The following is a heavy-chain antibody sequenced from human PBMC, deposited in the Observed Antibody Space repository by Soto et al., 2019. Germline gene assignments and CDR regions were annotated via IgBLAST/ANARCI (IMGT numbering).Heavy chain of an antibody. CDR2: ISGSGGST. V-gene: IGHV3-23*01. D-gene: IGHD2-15*01. CDR3: AKDGYCSGGSCYSGVSSTD. CDR1: GFTFSSYA. Sequence: GGSLRLSCAASGFTFSSYAMSWVRQAPGKGLEWVSAISGSGGSTYYADSVKGRFTISRDNSKNTLYLQMNSLRAEDTAVYYCAKDGYCSGGSCYSGVSSTDWRQGTLVTVSS. J-gene: IGHJ4*02.